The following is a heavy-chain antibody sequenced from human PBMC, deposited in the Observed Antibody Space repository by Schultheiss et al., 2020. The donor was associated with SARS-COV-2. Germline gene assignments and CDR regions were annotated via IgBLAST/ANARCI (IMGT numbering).Heavy chain of an antibody. CDR3: ARVLDSSGWYRGEAFDI. V-gene: IGHV3-30-3*01. Sequence: GGSLRLSCAASGFTFSSYAMHWVRQAPGKGLEWVAVISYDGSNKYYADSVKGRFTISRDNSKNTLYLQMNSLRAEDTAVYYCARVLDSSGWYRGEAFDIWGQGTMVTVSS. CDR1: GFTFSSYA. CDR2: ISYDGSNK. J-gene: IGHJ3*02. D-gene: IGHD6-19*01.